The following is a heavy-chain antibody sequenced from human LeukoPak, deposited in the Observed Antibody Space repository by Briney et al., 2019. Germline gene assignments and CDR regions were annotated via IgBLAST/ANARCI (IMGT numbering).Heavy chain of an antibody. V-gene: IGHV3-23*01. CDR2: ISGSGGST. Sequence: GGSLRLSCAASGFTFSSYGMSWVRQAPGKGLEWVSAISGSGGSTYYADSVKGRFTISRDNAKNSLYLQMNSLRAEDTAVYYCAREIVVPAAPAAYFDYWGQGTLVTVSS. CDR3: AREIVVPAAPAAYFDY. J-gene: IGHJ4*02. D-gene: IGHD2-2*01. CDR1: GFTFSSYG.